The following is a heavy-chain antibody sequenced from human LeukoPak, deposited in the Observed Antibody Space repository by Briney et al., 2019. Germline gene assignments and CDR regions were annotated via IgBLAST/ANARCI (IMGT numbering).Heavy chain of an antibody. V-gene: IGHV3-21*01. J-gene: IGHJ4*02. D-gene: IGHD3-16*02. CDR1: GFTFSSYS. Sequence: GGSLRLSCAASGFTFSSYSMNWVRQAPGKGLEWVSSISSSSYIYYADSVKGRFTISRDNAKNSLYLQMNSLRAEDTAVYYCARDSHYDYVWGSYRYSNYWGQGTLVTVSS. CDR3: ARDSHYDYVWGSYRYSNY. CDR2: ISSSSYI.